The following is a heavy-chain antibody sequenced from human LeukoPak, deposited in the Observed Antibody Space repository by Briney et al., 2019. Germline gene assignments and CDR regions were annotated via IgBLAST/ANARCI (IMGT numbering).Heavy chain of an antibody. CDR1: GFSFSDSV. V-gene: IGHV3-30*04. D-gene: IGHD3-10*01. CDR2: ISHDVKTT. Sequence: GKSLRLSCVASGFSFSDSVIHWVRQAPGKGLEWVAVISHDVKTTYYADSAKGRFTISGDNSRNTVFLQMNRLRPEDTAVYYCVKEAYYGWGSSPTFYFDYWGQGTRVTVSS. CDR3: VKEAYYGWGSSPTFYFDY. J-gene: IGHJ4*02.